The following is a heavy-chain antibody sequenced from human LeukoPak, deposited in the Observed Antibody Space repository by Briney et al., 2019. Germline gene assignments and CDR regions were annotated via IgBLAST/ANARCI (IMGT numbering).Heavy chain of an antibody. D-gene: IGHD2-21*02. V-gene: IGHV3-7*03. CDR3: ARVTSRDPLHY. Sequence: GGSLRLSCAAFGFSFSSYWMSWVRQAPGKGLEWLANIKHDGSEKYYVGSVKGRFTISRDNAKNSLYLQMNSLRAEDTAFYYCARVTSRDPLHYWGQGTLVTVSS. CDR2: IKHDGSEK. CDR1: GFSFSSYW. J-gene: IGHJ4*02.